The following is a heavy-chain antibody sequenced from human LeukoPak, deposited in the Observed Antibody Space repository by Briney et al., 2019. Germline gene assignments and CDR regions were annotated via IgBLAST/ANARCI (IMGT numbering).Heavy chain of an antibody. CDR3: ARSNGVVIANLKYYYYYMDV. Sequence: GASVKVSCKASGGTFSSYTISWVRQAPGQGLEWMGRIIPILGIANYAQKFQGRVTITADKSTSTAYMELSSLRSEDTAVYYCARSNGVVIANLKYYYYYMDVWGRGTTVTVSS. J-gene: IGHJ6*03. CDR2: IIPILGIA. CDR1: GGTFSSYT. V-gene: IGHV1-69*02. D-gene: IGHD2-21*01.